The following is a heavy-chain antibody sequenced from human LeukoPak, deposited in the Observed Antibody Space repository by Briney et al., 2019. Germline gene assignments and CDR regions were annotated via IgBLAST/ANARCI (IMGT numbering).Heavy chain of an antibody. D-gene: IGHD5-18*01. CDR3: ARRATTERGHSYGLDY. Sequence: GGSLRLSCAASGFTFSSYAMHWVRQAPGKGLEWVAVISYDGSNKYYADSVKGRFTISRDNAKNSLYLQMNSLRAEDTAVYYCARRATTERGHSYGLDYWGQGTLVTVSS. V-gene: IGHV3-30*04. CDR1: GFTFSSYA. CDR2: ISYDGSNK. J-gene: IGHJ4*02.